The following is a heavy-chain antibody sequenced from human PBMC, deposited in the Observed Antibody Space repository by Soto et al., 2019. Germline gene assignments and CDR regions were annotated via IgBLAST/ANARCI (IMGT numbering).Heavy chain of an antibody. J-gene: IGHJ6*02. CDR2: ISYDGSNK. Sequence: SLRLSCAASGFTFSSYAMHWVRQAPGKGLEWVAVISYDGSNKYYADSVKGRFTISRDNSKNTLYLQMNSLRAEDTAVYYCARARGGGYYYGMDVWGQGTTVTVS. CDR3: ARARGGGYYYGMDV. V-gene: IGHV3-30-3*01. CDR1: GFTFSSYA. D-gene: IGHD2-15*01.